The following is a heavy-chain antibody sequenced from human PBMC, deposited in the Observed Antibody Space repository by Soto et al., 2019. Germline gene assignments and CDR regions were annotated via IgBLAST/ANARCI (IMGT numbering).Heavy chain of an antibody. CDR3: AGTTVTSPRYYYYYMDV. Sequence: ASVKVSCKASGGTFSSYTISWVRQAPGQGLEWMGRIIPILGIANYAQKFQGRVTITADKSTSTAYMELSSLRSEDTAVYYCAGTTVTSPRYYYYYMDVWGKGTTVTVSS. CDR2: IIPILGIA. D-gene: IGHD4-17*01. J-gene: IGHJ6*03. CDR1: GGTFSSYT. V-gene: IGHV1-69*02.